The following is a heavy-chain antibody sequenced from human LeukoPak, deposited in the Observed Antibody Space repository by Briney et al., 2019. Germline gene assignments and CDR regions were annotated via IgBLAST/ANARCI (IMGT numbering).Heavy chain of an antibody. Sequence: GGSLRLSCAASGFTFSSYDMHWVRQATGKGLEWVSAIGTAGDTYYSGSVKGRFTISRENAKNSLYLQMNSLRAGDTAVYYCARSLGYCSGGSCYPGMDVWGQGTTVTVSS. D-gene: IGHD2-15*01. CDR1: GFTFSSYD. CDR3: ARSLGYCSGGSCYPGMDV. CDR2: IGTAGDT. V-gene: IGHV3-13*01. J-gene: IGHJ6*02.